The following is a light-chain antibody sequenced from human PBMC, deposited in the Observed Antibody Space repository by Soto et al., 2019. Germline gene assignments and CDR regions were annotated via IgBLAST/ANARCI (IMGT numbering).Light chain of an antibody. J-gene: IGKJ1*01. CDR3: QQYGISPT. CDR2: DVS. CDR1: HSVSSNY. V-gene: IGKV3-20*01. Sequence: EIVLTQSPGTLSLSPGERATLSCRSSHSVSSNYLAWYQQKPGQAPRLLIYDVSSRATGIADRFSGSGYGTDFTLTISRLEPVDFAVYYCQQYGISPTFGQGTKVEIK.